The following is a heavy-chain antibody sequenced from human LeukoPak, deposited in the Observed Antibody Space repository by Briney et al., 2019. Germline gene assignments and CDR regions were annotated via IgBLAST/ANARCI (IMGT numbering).Heavy chain of an antibody. CDR2: IYYTGRT. D-gene: IGHD3-22*01. CDR3: ARHPDYYDRSGYYRWFDP. J-gene: IGHJ5*02. CDR1: GGPISSSSYY. V-gene: IGHV4-39*01. Sequence: PSETLSLTCTVSGGPISSSSYYWGWIRQPPGKGLEWFGSIYYTGRTYYNLSLKSRVTISVDTSKNQFSLKLSSVTAADTAVYYCARHPDYYDRSGYYRWFDPWGQGTLVTVSS.